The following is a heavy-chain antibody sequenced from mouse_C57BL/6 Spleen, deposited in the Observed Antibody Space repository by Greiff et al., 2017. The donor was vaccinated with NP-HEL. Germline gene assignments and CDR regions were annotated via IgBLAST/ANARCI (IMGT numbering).Heavy chain of an antibody. J-gene: IGHJ2*01. Sequence: VQLQQPGAELVKPGASVKLSCKASGYTFTSYWMQWVKQRPGQGLEWIGEIDPSDSYTNYNQKFKGKATLTVDTSSSTAYMQLSSLTSEDSAVYYCARGIYYYGYFDYWGQGTTLTVSS. D-gene: IGHD1-1*01. CDR2: IDPSDSYT. CDR3: ARGIYYYGYFDY. CDR1: GYTFTSYW. V-gene: IGHV1-50*01.